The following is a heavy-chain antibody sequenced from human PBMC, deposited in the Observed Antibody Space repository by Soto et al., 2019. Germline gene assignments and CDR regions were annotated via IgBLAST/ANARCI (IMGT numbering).Heavy chain of an antibody. Sequence: QVQLVQSGAEVKKPGSSVRVSCKASGDTFSNCNSYTISWVRQGHGQGLEWMGGIIPLFNTPTYAQKFQARVTISADKTTNTTYMELTSLTSEHAAVYYCAALTTLQISGYGTPRYSGMDVWGEGTTVAVPS. CDR2: IIPLFNTP. J-gene: IGHJ6*01. V-gene: IGHV1-69*06. CDR3: AALTTLQISGYGTPRYSGMDV. D-gene: IGHD5-12*01. CDR1: GDTFSNCNSYT.